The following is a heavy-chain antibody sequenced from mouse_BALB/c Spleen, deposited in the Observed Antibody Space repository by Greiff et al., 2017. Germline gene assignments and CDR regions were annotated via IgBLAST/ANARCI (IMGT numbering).Heavy chain of an antibody. CDR1: GYTFTNYW. CDR3: ASSSAYALYAMDY. J-gene: IGHJ4*01. V-gene: IGHV1-63*02. CDR2: IYPGGGYT. D-gene: IGHD2-12*01. Sequence: VQLQQSGAELARPGTSVKISCKASGYTFTNYWLGWVKQRPGHGLEWIGDIYPGGGYTNYTEKFKGKATLTADTSSSTAYMQLSSLTSEDSAVYFCASSSAYALYAMDYWGQGTSVPVSS.